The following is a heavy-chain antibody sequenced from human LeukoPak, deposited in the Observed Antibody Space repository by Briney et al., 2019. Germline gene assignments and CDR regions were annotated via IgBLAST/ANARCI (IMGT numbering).Heavy chain of an antibody. Sequence: ASVKVSCKASGYTFTTYDINWVRQAPGQGLEWMGRVNPKSGNSGSAQKFQGRVTMTWRTSVTTAYLELDSLTSDDTAVYYCGRSAGYGPLDYWGQGTLVTVSS. D-gene: IGHD5-18*01. J-gene: IGHJ4*02. CDR2: VNPKSGNS. CDR1: GYTFTTYD. V-gene: IGHV1-8*01. CDR3: GRSAGYGPLDY.